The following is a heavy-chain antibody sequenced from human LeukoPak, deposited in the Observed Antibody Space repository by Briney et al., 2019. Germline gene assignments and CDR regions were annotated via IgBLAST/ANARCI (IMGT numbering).Heavy chain of an antibody. J-gene: IGHJ4*02. CDR2: IYYSGST. Sequence: SETLSLTCAVYGGSFSGYYWSWIRQPPGKGLEWIGYIYYSGSTNYNPSLKSRVTISVDTSKNQFSLKLSSVTAADTAVYYCARRRGSYFDYWGQGTLVTVSS. D-gene: IGHD1-26*01. CDR3: ARRRGSYFDY. V-gene: IGHV4-59*08. CDR1: GGSFSGYY.